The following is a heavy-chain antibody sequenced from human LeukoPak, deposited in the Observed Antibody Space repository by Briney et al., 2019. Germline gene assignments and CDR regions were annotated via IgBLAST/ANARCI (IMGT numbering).Heavy chain of an antibody. CDR3: AKEAKPWSGGGSFDY. D-gene: IGHD3-10*01. J-gene: IGHJ4*02. Sequence: GGSLRLSCAASEFIFSNYWMHWVRQAPGKGLEWVADISYDGSNKYYEDSVKGRFTISRDNSKNTLFLQMNSLRTEDTAVYYCAKEAKPWSGGGSFDYWGQGTLVTVSS. CDR2: ISYDGSNK. CDR1: EFIFSNYW. V-gene: IGHV3-30*18.